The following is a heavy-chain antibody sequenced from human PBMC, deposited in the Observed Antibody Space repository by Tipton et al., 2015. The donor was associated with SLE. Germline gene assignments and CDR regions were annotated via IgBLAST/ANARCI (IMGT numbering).Heavy chain of an antibody. CDR2: IYYSGST. J-gene: IGHJ5*02. V-gene: IGHV4-59*01. D-gene: IGHD1-14*01. CDR1: DGPISNFL. Sequence: TLSLTCTVSDGPISNFLCSWFRQSPGKGLEWIGNIYYSGSTNFNPPLKSRVTIPIDTSRNQFSLSLRSVTAADTAVYYCARTARVPEPWGQGTLVTVSS. CDR3: ARTARVPEP.